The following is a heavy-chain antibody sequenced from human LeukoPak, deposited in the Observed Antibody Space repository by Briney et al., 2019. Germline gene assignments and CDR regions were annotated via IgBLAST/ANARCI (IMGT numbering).Heavy chain of an antibody. CDR1: GGSLSSSSYY. V-gene: IGHV4-39*01. CDR3: ASLGYCSSTSCYNYYYYGMDV. D-gene: IGHD2-2*02. CDR2: IYYSGST. J-gene: IGHJ6*01. Sequence: SETLSLTCTVPGGSLSSSSYYWGWLRQPPGTGLEWLGSIYYSGSTYYNPSLKSRVTISVDTSKNQFSLKLSSVTAADTAVYYCASLGYCSSTSCYNYYYYGMDVWGKGPRSPSPQ.